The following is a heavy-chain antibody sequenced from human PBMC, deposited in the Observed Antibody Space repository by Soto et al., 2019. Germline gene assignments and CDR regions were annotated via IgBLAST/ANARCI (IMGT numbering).Heavy chain of an antibody. V-gene: IGHV3-48*01. CDR1: GFRFSDHS. Sequence: LVESGGGLVHPGESLRLSCEGSGFRFSDHSMNWVRQAPGKGLQWISYISSNGDITYYADSVKGRFTVSRDNANNALFLQMKSLRGDDKATYYCARLPKGSLVTAWGQGARVTVSS. CDR3: ARLPKGSLVTA. D-gene: IGHD2-21*02. CDR2: ISSNGDIT. J-gene: IGHJ4*02.